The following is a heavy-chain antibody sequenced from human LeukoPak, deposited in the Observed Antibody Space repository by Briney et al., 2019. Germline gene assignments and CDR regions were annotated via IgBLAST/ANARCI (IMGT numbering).Heavy chain of an antibody. D-gene: IGHD1-26*01. CDR1: GFTFSSYG. CDR3: ARDRGGSYLLDY. CDR2: IWYDGSNK. J-gene: IGHJ4*02. V-gene: IGHV3-33*01. Sequence: GGSLRLSCAASGFTFSSYGMHWVRQAPGKGLEWVAVIWYDGSNKYYADSVKGRFTISRDNSKNTLYLQMNSLRAEDTAVYHCARDRGGSYLLDYWGQGTLVTVSS.